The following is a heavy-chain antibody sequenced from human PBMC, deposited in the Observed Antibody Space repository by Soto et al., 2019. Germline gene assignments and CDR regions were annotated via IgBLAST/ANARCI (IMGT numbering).Heavy chain of an antibody. CDR3: ARHGFGPLHGLVDV. CDR1: GGPITNYY. CDR2: INYDGYS. J-gene: IGHJ6*02. Sequence: QVQLQESGPGLVKPSETLSLTCTVSGGPITNYYCSWFRQPPGKGLEWIGYINYDGYSAYNLSLKRRVTLTMDGSKTQFPLMVESVTATDTAVYYCARHGFGPLHGLVDVWGPGTTVIVSS. V-gene: IGHV4-59*08. D-gene: IGHD3-10*01.